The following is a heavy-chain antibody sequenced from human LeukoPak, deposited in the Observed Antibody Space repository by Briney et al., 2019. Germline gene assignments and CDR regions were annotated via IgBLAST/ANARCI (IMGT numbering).Heavy chain of an antibody. CDR3: ARTDIVATIHFDY. D-gene: IGHD5-12*01. CDR1: GGSFSSSNYY. CDR2: IYYSGTT. V-gene: IGHV4-61*01. J-gene: IGHJ4*02. Sequence: SETLSLTCTVSGGSFSSSNYYWRWIRQPPGKGLEWIGYIYYSGTTNYNPSLKGRVTISVDTSKNQFSLKLSSVTAADTAVYYCARTDIVATIHFDYWGQGTLVTVSS.